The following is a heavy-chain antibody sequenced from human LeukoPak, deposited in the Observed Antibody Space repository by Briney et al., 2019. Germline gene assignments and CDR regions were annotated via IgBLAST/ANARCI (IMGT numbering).Heavy chain of an antibody. J-gene: IGHJ4*02. V-gene: IGHV4-59*01. CDR3: ARGVSYYYGSGSYYNG. Sequence: SETLSLTCTVSGGSISSYYWSWIRQPPGKGLEWIGYIDYSGSTNYNPSLKSRVTISVDTSKNQFSLKLSSVTAADTAVYYCARGVSYYYGSGSYYNGWGQGTLVTVSS. CDR1: GGSISSYY. D-gene: IGHD3-10*01. CDR2: IDYSGST.